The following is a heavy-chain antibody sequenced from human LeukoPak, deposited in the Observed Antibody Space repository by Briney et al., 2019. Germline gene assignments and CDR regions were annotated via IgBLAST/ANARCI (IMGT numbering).Heavy chain of an antibody. CDR2: IYTSGST. Sequence: SETLSLTCTVSGGSISSYYWSWIRQPAVKGLEWIGRIYTSGSTNYNPSLKSRVTMSVDTSKNQFSLKLSSVTAADTAVYYCAKSYSYGYRYFDLWGRGTLVTVSS. D-gene: IGHD5-18*01. V-gene: IGHV4-4*07. J-gene: IGHJ2*01. CDR3: AKSYSYGYRYFDL. CDR1: GGSISSYY.